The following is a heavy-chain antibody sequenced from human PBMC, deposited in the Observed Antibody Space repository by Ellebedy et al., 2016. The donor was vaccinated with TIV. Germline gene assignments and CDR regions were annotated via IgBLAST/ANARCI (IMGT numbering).Heavy chain of an antibody. CDR2: INPSGGST. V-gene: IGHV1-46*01. CDR3: ARDRATMVREYYYYYGMDV. CDR1: GYTFTSYY. Sequence: AASVKVSCKASGYTFTSYYMHWVRQAPGQGLEWMGIINPSGGSTSYAQKFQGRVTMTRDTSTSTVYMELSSLRSEDTAVYYCARDRATMVREYYYYYGMDVWGQGTTVTVSS. D-gene: IGHD3-10*01. J-gene: IGHJ6*02.